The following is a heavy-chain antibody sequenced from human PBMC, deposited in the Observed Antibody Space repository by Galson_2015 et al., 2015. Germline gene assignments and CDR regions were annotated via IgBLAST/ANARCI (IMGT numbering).Heavy chain of an antibody. D-gene: IGHD2-15*01. CDR1: GITFSSYD. V-gene: IGHV3-23*05. CDR3: AVLGY. J-gene: IGHJ4*02. CDR2: INKSGGGT. Sequence: CAASGITFSSYDMNWVRQAPGKGLYCVSTINKSGGGTFYADPVKGRFTISRDNSKNTLYLQMNSLRAEDTAVYYCAVLGYWGQGTLVTVSS.